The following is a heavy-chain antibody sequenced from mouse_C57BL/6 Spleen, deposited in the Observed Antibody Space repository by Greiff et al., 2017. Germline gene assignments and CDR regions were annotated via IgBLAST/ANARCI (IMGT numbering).Heavy chain of an antibody. D-gene: IGHD2-2*01. CDR1: GFPFSSYA. CDR2: ISDDGSYP. V-gene: IGHV5-4*03. J-gene: IGHJ1*03. CDR3: ARGYDSGYWYFDV. Sequence: EVKLVESGGGLVKPGGSLKFSCAPSGFPFSSYAMPWVRQTPEKSLEWVATISDDGSYPYYPSNVKGRFTISRDNTKNNLYLQMSHLKSDDTALYYCARGYDSGYWYFDVWGTGTTRTVSS.